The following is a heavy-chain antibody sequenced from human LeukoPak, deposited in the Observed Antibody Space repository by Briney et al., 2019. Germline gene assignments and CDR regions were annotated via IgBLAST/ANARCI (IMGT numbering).Heavy chain of an antibody. D-gene: IGHD6-6*01. J-gene: IGHJ4*02. V-gene: IGHV4-34*01. CDR1: GGSFSGYY. Sequence: SETLSLTCAVYGGSFSGYYWSWIRQPPGKGLEWIGEIYHSGSTNYNPSLKSRVTISVDKSKNQFSLKLSSVTAADTAVYYCARESFAARWDWGQGTLVTVSS. CDR3: ARESFAARWD. CDR2: IYHSGST.